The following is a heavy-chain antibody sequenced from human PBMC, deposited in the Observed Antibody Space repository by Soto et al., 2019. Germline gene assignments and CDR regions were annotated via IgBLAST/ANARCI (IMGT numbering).Heavy chain of an antibody. D-gene: IGHD4-4*01. V-gene: IGHV4-31*03. Sequence: SETLSLTCTVSGGSISSGGYYWSWIRQHPGKGLEWIGYIYYSGSTYYNPSLKSRVSISVDTSKNQFSLKLSSVTAADTAVYYCARTLTTVTTMFWFDPWGQGTLVTVS. CDR1: GGSISSGGYY. CDR3: ARTLTTVTTMFWFDP. J-gene: IGHJ5*02. CDR2: IYYSGST.